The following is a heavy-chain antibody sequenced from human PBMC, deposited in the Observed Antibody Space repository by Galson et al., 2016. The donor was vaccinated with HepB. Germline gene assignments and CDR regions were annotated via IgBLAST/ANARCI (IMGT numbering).Heavy chain of an antibody. CDR2: TDYSGNT. V-gene: IGHV4-34*01. D-gene: IGHD3-3*01. CDR1: GGSFSGYY. CDR3: ARAGVRFLAWLSNEFDY. Sequence: SETLSLTCAVSGGSFSGYYWAWIRQTPGGGLEWIGETDYSGNTDYNPSLKSRISISIDTSKNQFSLKMDSVTAADSGAYYWARAGVRFLAWLSNEFDYWGQSIVVSVST. J-gene: IGHJ4*02.